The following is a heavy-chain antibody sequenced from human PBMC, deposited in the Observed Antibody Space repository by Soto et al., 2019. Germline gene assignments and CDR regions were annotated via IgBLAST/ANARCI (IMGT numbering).Heavy chain of an antibody. CDR3: ESXXXXFXXVLLDVFYI. CDR1: GYTFTGYY. V-gene: IGHV1-2*04. CDR2: INPNSGGT. Sequence: SVKVSCKASGYTFTGYYMHWVRQAPGQGLEWMGWINPNSGGTNYAQKFQGWVTMTRDTSISTAYMELSRLRSDDTAVYYCESXXXXFXXVLLDVFYIWGQGTMVPVSS. J-gene: IGHJ3*02.